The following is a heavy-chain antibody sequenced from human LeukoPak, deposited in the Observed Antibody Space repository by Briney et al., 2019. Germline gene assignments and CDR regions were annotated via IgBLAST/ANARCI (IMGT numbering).Heavy chain of an antibody. CDR3: AKHDVDTAMTN. J-gene: IGHJ4*02. CDR1: GGTFSSYA. V-gene: IGHV1-69*04. CDR2: IIPILGIA. D-gene: IGHD5-18*01. Sequence: SVKVSCKASGGTFSSYAISWVRQAPGQGLEWMGRIIPILGIANYAQKFQGRVTITADKSTSTAYMELSSLRSEDTAVYYCAKHDVDTAMTNWGQGTLVTVTS.